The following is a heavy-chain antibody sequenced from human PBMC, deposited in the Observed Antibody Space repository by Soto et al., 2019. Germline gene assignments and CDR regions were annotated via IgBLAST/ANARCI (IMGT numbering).Heavy chain of an antibody. CDR3: ARDWFGIDY. CDR1: GYTFTSYG. CDR2: INAYNGNT. D-gene: IGHD3-16*01. Sequence: QGQLVQSGAEVKKPGASVKVSCKASGYTFTSYGISWVRQAPGQGLEWMGCINAYNGNTNYAQNLPGRGTMTTDTSTSTAYMELRSLRADDTAVYYCARDWFGIDYWGQGTLVTVSS. V-gene: IGHV1-18*01. J-gene: IGHJ4*02.